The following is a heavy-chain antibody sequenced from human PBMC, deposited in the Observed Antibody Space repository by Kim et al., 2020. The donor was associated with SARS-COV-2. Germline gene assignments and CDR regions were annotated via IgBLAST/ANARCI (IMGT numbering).Heavy chain of an antibody. CDR2: ISSSSSTI. V-gene: IGHV3-48*04. CDR3: ARAASAQGGVPAASAFDI. J-gene: IGHJ3*02. D-gene: IGHD2-2*01. Sequence: GGSLRLSCAASGFTFSSYSMNWVRQAPGKGLEWVSYISSSSSTIYYADSVKGRFTISRDNAKNSLYLQMNSLRAEDTAVYYCARAASAQGGVPAASAFDIWGQGTMVTVSS. CDR1: GFTFSSYS.